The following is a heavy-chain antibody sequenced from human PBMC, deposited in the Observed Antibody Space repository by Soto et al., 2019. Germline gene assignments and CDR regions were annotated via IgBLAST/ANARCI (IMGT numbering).Heavy chain of an antibody. CDR2: ISNSGST. J-gene: IGHJ4*02. V-gene: IGHV4-30-4*01. Sequence: SETLSLTCTVSGGSVTSDEDYWTWIRQSPGKGLEWIGYISNSGSTGYNPSLKTRLSMSVDRSKNQFTLRLTSVTAADTAVYFCATESGSTYGYFDHWGQGTLVTVSS. CDR1: GGSVTSDEDY. CDR3: ATESGSTYGYFDH. D-gene: IGHD5-18*01.